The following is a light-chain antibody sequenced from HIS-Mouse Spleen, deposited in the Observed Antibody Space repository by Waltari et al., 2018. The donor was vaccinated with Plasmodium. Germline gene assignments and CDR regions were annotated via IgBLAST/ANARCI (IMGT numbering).Light chain of an antibody. CDR3: YSTDSSGNHRV. V-gene: IGLV3-10*01. CDR2: EES. Sequence: SYELTQPPSVSVSPGQTARITCSGDALPKKNDYLYQQKSGQDPVLVIYEESKRPSGIPERFSGSSSGTMATLTISGAQVEDEADYCCYSTDSSGNHRVFGGGTKLTVL. J-gene: IGLJ3*02. CDR1: ALPKKN.